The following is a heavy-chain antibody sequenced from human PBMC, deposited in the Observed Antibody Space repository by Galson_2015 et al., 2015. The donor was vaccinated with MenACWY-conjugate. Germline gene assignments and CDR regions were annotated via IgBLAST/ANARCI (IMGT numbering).Heavy chain of an antibody. CDR3: AKGQYSGSYMYLDS. CDR1: GFTFSTHS. CDR2: ITANGAAS. V-gene: IGHV3-23*01. J-gene: IGHJ4*02. Sequence: SLRLSCAASGFTFSTHSMNWVRQAPGKGLEWISGITANGAASSYADSVKGRFSISRDNSKNTVYLQMDSLRVEDTAIYFCAKGQYSGSYMYLDSWGQGTLVTVSS. D-gene: IGHD1-26*01.